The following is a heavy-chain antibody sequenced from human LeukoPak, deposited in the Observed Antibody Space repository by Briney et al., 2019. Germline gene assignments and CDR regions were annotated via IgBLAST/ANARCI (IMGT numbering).Heavy chain of an antibody. CDR2: ITWNRGIR. D-gene: IGHD3-3*01. V-gene: IGHV3-48*04. CDR3: ARGFPKESRYDFWSGDYYYYYMDV. J-gene: IGHJ6*03. Sequence: GGSLRLSCAASGFTFSSYWMSWVRQAPGKGLDWVAGITWNRGIRGYADSVKGRFTISRDNAKNSLYLQMNSLRAEDTAVYYCARGFPKESRYDFWSGDYYYYYMDVWGKGTTITVSS. CDR1: GFTFSSYW.